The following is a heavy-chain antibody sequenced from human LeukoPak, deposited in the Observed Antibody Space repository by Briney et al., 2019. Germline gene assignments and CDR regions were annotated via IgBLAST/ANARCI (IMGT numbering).Heavy chain of an antibody. V-gene: IGHV4-59*01. CDR3: ARGADYGDKFDY. CDR2: ISYSGST. D-gene: IGHD4-17*01. CDR1: GGSISSYY. Sequence: PSETLSLTCTVSGGSISSYYWSWIRQPPGKGLEWIGYISYSGSTNYNPSLKRRVTISVDTSKNQFSLKLSSVTAADTAVYYCARGADYGDKFDYWGQGTLVTVSS. J-gene: IGHJ4*02.